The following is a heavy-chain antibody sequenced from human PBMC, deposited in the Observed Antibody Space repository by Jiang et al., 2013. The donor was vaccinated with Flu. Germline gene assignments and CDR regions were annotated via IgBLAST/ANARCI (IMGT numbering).Heavy chain of an antibody. J-gene: IGHJ4*02. Sequence: EVKRPGASVKISCTASGYTFNSYDISWLRQAPGQGLEWMGWISAYNAKTNFAPKLQDRVTMTTDTSTNTAYMELRSLRSDDTAVYYCARDRWAYYDSFGYDSWGQGTLVTVSS. V-gene: IGHV1-18*01. CDR3: ARDRWAYYDSFGYDS. D-gene: IGHD3-22*01. CDR1: GYTFNSYD. CDR2: ISAYNAKT.